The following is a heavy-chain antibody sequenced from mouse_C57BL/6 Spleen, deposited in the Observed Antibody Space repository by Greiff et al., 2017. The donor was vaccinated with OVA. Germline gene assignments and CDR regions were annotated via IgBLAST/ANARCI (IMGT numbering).Heavy chain of an antibody. CDR3: ARPDGNPPQAWFAY. D-gene: IGHD2-1*01. CDR1: GFTFSDYG. Sequence: DVHLVESGGGLVKPGGSLKLSCAASGFTFSDYGMHWVRQAPEKGLEWVAYISSGSSTIYYADTVKGRFTISKYYAKTPLFLQMTSLWSEDTTMYYFARPDGNPPQAWFAYWGQGTLVTVSA. J-gene: IGHJ3*01. V-gene: IGHV5-17*01. CDR2: ISSGSSTI.